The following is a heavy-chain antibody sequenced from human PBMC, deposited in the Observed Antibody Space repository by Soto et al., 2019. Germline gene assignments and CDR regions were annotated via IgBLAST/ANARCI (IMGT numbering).Heavy chain of an antibody. D-gene: IGHD6-6*01. Sequence: GGSLTLSCAASGITVNSKYMSWVRQAPGKGLEWVSTINTAGGTYYADSAKGRFTISRDDSKNTLSLQMNSLRAEDTALYYCTSKTILARPAYWGQGTPVTVSS. J-gene: IGHJ4*02. V-gene: IGHV3-66*01. CDR2: INTAGGT. CDR1: GITVNSKY. CDR3: TSKTILARPAY.